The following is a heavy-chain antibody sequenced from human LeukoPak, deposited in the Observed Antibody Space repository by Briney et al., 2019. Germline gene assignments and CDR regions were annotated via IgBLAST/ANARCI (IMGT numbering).Heavy chain of an antibody. CDR1: GFSFSSYA. CDR2: IAGSSVAAGRSST. Sequence: GGSLRLSCATSGFSFSSYAMSWVRQAPGKGLEWVSAIAGSSVAAGRSSTYYADSVTGRFTISRDNSKNTLYLQMNSLRAEDTAVYYCAKAGYSGSYLDYWGQGTLVTVSS. CDR3: AKAGYSGSYLDY. J-gene: IGHJ4*02. V-gene: IGHV3-23*01. D-gene: IGHD1-26*01.